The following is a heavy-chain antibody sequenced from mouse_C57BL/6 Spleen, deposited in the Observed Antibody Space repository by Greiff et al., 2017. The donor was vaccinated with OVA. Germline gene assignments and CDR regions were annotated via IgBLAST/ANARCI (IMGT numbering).Heavy chain of an antibody. D-gene: IGHD1-1*01. CDR2: IYPGSGST. V-gene: IGHV1-55*01. Sequence: QVQLQQPGAELVKPGASVKMSCKASGYTFTSYWITWVKQRPGQGLEWIGDIYPGSGSTTYNEKFKSKATLTVDTSSSTAYMQLSSLTSEDSAVYYWASVYYYGSRGAMDYWGQGTSVTVAS. CDR1: GYTFTSYW. J-gene: IGHJ4*01. CDR3: ASVYYYGSRGAMDY.